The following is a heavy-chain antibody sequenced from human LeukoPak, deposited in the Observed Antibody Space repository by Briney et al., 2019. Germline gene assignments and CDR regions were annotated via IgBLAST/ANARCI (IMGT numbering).Heavy chain of an antibody. D-gene: IGHD4-23*01. CDR1: GGTFSSYA. V-gene: IGHV1-69*05. CDR2: IIPIFGTA. J-gene: IGHJ4*02. CDR3: ARGTGGNALVIDY. Sequence: ASVKVSCKASGGTFSSYAISWVRQAPGQGLEWMGRIIPIFGTANYAQKFQGRVTITTDESTSTACMELSSLRSEDTAVYYCARGTGGNALVIDYWGQGTLVTVSS.